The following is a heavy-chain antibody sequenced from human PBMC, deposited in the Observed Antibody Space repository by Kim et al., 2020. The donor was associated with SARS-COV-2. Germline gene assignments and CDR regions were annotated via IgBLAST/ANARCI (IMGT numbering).Heavy chain of an antibody. D-gene: IGHD3-9*01. J-gene: IGHJ6*02. V-gene: IGHV3-21*01. CDR2: ISSSSSYI. CDR3: ARDLLNSPYYYYGMDV. CDR1: GFTFGSYS. Sequence: GGSLRLSCAASGFTFGSYSMNWVRQAPGKGLEWVSSISSSSSYIYYADSVKGRFTISRDNAKNSLYLQMNSLRVEDTAVYYCARDLLNSPYYYYGMDVWGQGTTVTVTS.